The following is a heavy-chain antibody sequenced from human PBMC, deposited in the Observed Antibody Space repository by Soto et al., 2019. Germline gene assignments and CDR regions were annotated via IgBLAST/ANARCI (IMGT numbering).Heavy chain of an antibody. CDR1: GYTFTSYG. D-gene: IGHD2-8*01. CDR3: ARGGKYSTNGVCSFYGIDV. J-gene: IGHJ6*02. CDR2: IIAYNGNT. V-gene: IGHV1-18*01. Sequence: QVQLVQSGAEVKKPGASVKVSCKASGYTFTSYGISWVRQAPGQGLEWMGWIIAYNGNTNYAQKLQGRVTMTTDTPTSTDYMELRSLRSDDTAVYYCARGGKYSTNGVCSFYGIDVWGQGTTVTVSS.